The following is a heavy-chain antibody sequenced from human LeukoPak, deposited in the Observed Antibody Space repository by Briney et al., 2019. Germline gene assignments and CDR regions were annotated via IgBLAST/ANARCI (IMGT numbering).Heavy chain of an antibody. J-gene: IGHJ4*02. D-gene: IGHD3-16*01. CDR3: AGLRGYDYVWGSR. Sequence: GGSQRLSCAASGFTMRSYAMSWVRQAPGKGLEWVSVISASGTRTYYADSVKGRFTISRDNSKSTLYLQMNSLRGEDTAIYYCAGLRGYDYVWGSRRGQGTLVTVSS. CDR2: ISASGTRT. V-gene: IGHV3-23*01. CDR1: GFTMRSYA.